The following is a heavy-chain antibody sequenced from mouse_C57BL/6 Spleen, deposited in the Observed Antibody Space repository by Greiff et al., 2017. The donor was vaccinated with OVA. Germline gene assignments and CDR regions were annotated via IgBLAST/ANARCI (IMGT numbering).Heavy chain of an antibody. V-gene: IGHV5-6*01. CDR3: ASHSYNSNYVGGYYFDY. Sequence: EVMLVESGGDLVKPGGSLKLSCAASGFTFSSYGMSWVRQTPDQRLEWVAPISSGSSYTYYPDSVKGRFTLSRANAKKTLYLQLSSLKSEDTAMYDCASHSYNSNYVGGYYFDYWGQGTTLTVSS. D-gene: IGHD2-5*01. J-gene: IGHJ2*01. CDR1: GFTFSSYG. CDR2: ISSGSSYT.